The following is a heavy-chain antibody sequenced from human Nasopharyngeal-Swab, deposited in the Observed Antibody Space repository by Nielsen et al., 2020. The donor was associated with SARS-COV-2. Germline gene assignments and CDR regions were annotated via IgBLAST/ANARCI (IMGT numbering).Heavy chain of an antibody. J-gene: IGHJ2*01. Sequence: GGSLTPSCPPSGSTSSTYWMPWARQDQGKGLVWVSRVNNDGSNTNYADSVKGRFTISRDNAKNTLYLQMNSLRAEDTALYYCARALNGYFDLWGRGTLVAVSS. V-gene: IGHV3-74*01. CDR2: VNNDGSNT. CDR3: ARALNGYFDL. CDR1: GSTSSTYW.